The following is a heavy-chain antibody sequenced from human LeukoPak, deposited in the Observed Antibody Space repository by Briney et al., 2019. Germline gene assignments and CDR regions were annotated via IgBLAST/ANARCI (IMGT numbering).Heavy chain of an antibody. Sequence: SETLSLTCTVSVGSISSSSDFWGWIRQPPGKGLECIGNVHYIVNTYYNPSLKSRVTISVDTSKNQFSLKLRSVTAADTAVYYCARLDNIGNCSSTNCPNWYFDLWGRGTLVTVSS. J-gene: IGHJ2*01. CDR2: VHYIVNT. V-gene: IGHV4-39*01. CDR3: ARLDNIGNCSSTNCPNWYFDL. D-gene: IGHD2-2*01. CDR1: VGSISSSSDF.